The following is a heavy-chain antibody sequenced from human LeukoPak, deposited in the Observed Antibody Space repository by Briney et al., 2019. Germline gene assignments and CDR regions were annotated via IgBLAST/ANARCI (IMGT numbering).Heavy chain of an antibody. CDR3: SRSAYYXGSGNYYDY. Sequence: PGGSLRLSCAASGFTFSSYWMHWVRQAPGKGLVWVSRISDGGSTTTYADSVKGRFTISRDNAKNTLYLQMNGLRAEDTAVYYCSRSAYYXGSGNYYDYWGQGTLVTVSS. CDR1: GFTFSSYW. CDR2: ISDGGSTT. J-gene: IGHJ4*02. V-gene: IGHV3-74*01. D-gene: IGHD3-22*01.